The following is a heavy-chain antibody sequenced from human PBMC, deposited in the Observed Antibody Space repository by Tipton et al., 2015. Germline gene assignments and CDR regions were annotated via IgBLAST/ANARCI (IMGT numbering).Heavy chain of an antibody. J-gene: IGHJ6*02. CDR2: ISYSGST. D-gene: IGHD5-24*01. CDR3: ARDLEHGMDV. CDR1: GYSINNDYY. Sequence: GLVKPSETMSLTCDVSGYSINNDYYWGWIRQSPGKVLEWIGYISYSGSTHYNPSLKRRVTISLDTSKNQFSLTLNSVTAADTAVYYCARDLEHGMDVWGQGTTVTVSS. V-gene: IGHV4-59*01.